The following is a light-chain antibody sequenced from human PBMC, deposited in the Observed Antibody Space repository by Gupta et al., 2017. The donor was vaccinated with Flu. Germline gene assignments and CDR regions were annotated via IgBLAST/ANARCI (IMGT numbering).Light chain of an antibody. Sequence: DIQLTQSPSTLSASLGDRVTITCRASQSIDSWLAWYQKKPGRAPKSLIYKASSLETGVPSRFSGSGSGTEFSLTISSLQPDDFATYYYQQYRSSPWTFGQGTKVEIK. CDR2: KAS. CDR1: QSIDSW. V-gene: IGKV1-5*03. J-gene: IGKJ1*01. CDR3: QQYRSSPWT.